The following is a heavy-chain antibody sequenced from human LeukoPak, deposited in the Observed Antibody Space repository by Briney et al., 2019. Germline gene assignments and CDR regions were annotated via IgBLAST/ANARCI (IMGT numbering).Heavy chain of an antibody. CDR1: GYTFTAYY. J-gene: IGHJ4*02. CDR3: GRGAWGEVLFDY. CDR2: IIPNSGDA. D-gene: IGHD3-10*01. V-gene: IGHV1-2*02. Sequence: ASVKVSCKASGYTFTAYYIHWVRQAPGQGLEWMGWIIPNSGDANYAQKFQGRVTMTRDTSISTAYMELRSLRSDDTAVYYCGRGAWGEVLFDYWGQGTLVTVSS.